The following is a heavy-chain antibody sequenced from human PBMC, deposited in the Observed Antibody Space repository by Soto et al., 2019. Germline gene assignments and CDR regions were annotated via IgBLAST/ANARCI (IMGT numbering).Heavy chain of an antibody. Sequence: GGSLRLSCAASGFTFSSYGMHWVRQAPGKGLEWVAVISYDGSNKYYADSVKGRFTISRDNSKNTLYLQMNSLRAEDTAVYYCAKDLIVTAYCGGDCYKYGMDVWGQGTKVTVS. V-gene: IGHV3-30*18. CDR3: AKDLIVTAYCGGDCYKYGMDV. CDR1: GFTFSSYG. CDR2: ISYDGSNK. J-gene: IGHJ6*02. D-gene: IGHD2-21*02.